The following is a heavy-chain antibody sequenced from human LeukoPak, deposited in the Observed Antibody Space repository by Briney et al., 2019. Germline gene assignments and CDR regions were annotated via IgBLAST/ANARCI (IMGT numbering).Heavy chain of an antibody. CDR3: AREGRGYSYGYTWFDP. J-gene: IGHJ5*02. CDR1: GYTFTGYY. CDR2: INPNSGGT. V-gene: IGHV1-2*02. D-gene: IGHD5-18*01. Sequence: ASVKVSCKASGYTFTGYYMHWVRQAPGQGLEWKGWINPNSGGTNYAQKFQGRVTMTRDTSISTAYMELSRLRSDDTAVYYCAREGRGYSYGYTWFDPWGQGTLVTVSS.